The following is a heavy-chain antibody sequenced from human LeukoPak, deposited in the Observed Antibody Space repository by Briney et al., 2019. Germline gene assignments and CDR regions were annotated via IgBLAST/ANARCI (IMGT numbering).Heavy chain of an antibody. V-gene: IGHV3-23*01. Sequence: GGSLRLSCAASGFTFSSYAMSWVRQAPGQGLEWVSAISGSGGSTYYADSVKGRFTISRDNSKNTLYLQMNSLRAEDTAVYYCAKDAPQYSSGWYRILFDYWGQGTLGNVSS. J-gene: IGHJ4*02. CDR1: GFTFSSYA. CDR3: AKDAPQYSSGWYRILFDY. CDR2: ISGSGGST. D-gene: IGHD6-19*01.